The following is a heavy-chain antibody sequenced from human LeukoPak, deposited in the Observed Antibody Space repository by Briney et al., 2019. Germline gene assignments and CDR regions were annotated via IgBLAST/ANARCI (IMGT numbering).Heavy chain of an antibody. Sequence: PGGSLRLSCAASGFTFSSYSMNWVRQAPGKGLEWVSSISSSSSYIYYADSVKGRFTISRDNAKNSLYLQMNSLRAEDTAVYYCARVPNGDYYFDYWGQGTLDTVSS. CDR3: ARVPNGDYYFDY. CDR2: ISSSSSYI. CDR1: GFTFSSYS. D-gene: IGHD4-17*01. V-gene: IGHV3-21*01. J-gene: IGHJ4*02.